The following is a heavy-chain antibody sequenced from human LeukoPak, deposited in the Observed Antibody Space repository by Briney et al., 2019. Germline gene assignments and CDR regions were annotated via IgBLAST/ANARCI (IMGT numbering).Heavy chain of an antibody. CDR3: ARDSSTRGGDY. Sequence: PSETLSLTCAVYGVSFSGYYWSWLRQPPGKGLEWIGEINHSGSTNYNPSLKSRVTISVDTSKNQLSLKLSSVTAADTAVYYCARDSSTRGGDYWGQGTLVTVSS. J-gene: IGHJ4*02. D-gene: IGHD2-2*01. V-gene: IGHV4-34*01. CDR1: GVSFSGYY. CDR2: INHSGST.